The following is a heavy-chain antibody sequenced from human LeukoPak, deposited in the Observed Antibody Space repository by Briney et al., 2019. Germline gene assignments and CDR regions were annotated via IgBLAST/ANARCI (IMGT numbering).Heavy chain of an antibody. Sequence: GASLQISCKGSADSFTTCCIAWVRQMRGKGLEWMGIIYPGDSDTRYSPSFQGQVTISADKSISTAYLQWSSLKASDTAMYYCVRQRDDSYDSSGYYGDWGQGTLVTVSS. CDR3: VRQRDDSYDSSGYYGD. CDR2: IYPGDSDT. V-gene: IGHV5-51*01. J-gene: IGHJ4*02. CDR1: ADSFTTCC. D-gene: IGHD3-22*01.